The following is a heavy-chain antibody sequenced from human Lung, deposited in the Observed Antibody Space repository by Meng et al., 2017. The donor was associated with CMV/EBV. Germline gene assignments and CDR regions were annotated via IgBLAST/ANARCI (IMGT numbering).Heavy chain of an antibody. J-gene: IGHJ3*02. V-gene: IGHV1-2*02. Sequence: ALVKVSCKTSGYTFTGFYIHWVRQAPGQGLEWMGWINPNSGGTEYAQKFQGRVTMTRDTSISTAYMELSRLRSDDTAVYYCARESGEDACDIGGQGTMVTVSS. CDR3: ARESGEDACDI. CDR1: GYTFTGFY. D-gene: IGHD7-27*01. CDR2: INPNSGGT.